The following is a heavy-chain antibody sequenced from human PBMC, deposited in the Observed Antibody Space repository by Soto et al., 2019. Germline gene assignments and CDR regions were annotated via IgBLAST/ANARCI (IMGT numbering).Heavy chain of an antibody. V-gene: IGHV4-31*03. CDR3: AREQNDILTGYDYGMDV. CDR2: IYYSGST. D-gene: IGHD3-9*01. CDR1: GGSISSGGYY. J-gene: IGHJ6*02. Sequence: PSETLSLTCTVSGGSISSGGYYWSWIRQQPGKGLEWIGYIYYSGSTYYNPSLKSRVTISVDTSKNQFSLKLSSVTAADTAVYYCAREQNDILTGYDYGMDVWGQGTTVTVSS.